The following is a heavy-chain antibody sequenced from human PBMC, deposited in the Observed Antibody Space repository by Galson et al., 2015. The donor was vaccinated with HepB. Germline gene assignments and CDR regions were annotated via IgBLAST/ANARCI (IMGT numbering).Heavy chain of an antibody. Sequence: SVKVSCKASGYTFTSYDINWVRQATGQGLEWMGWMNPNSGNTGYAQKFQGRVTMTRNTSISTAYMELSSLRSEDTAVYYCARSSTSCYGLFCWYFDLWGRGTLVTVSS. V-gene: IGHV1-8*01. CDR2: MNPNSGNT. D-gene: IGHD2-2*01. CDR3: ARSSTSCYGLFCWYFDL. CDR1: GYTFTSYD. J-gene: IGHJ2*01.